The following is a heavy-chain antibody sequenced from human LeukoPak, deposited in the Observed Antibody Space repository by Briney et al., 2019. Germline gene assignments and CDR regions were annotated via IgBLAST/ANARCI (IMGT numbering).Heavy chain of an antibody. Sequence: ASVKVSCKASGYTFTGYNMYWVRQPPGPGHEWMGRIHTNSGSTNYAQKFQGRVTMTRDTSISTAYMELSRLRSDDTAVYYCARLATRIAVAGGYWGQGTLVTVS. CDR2: IHTNSGST. D-gene: IGHD6-19*01. V-gene: IGHV1-2*06. CDR3: ARLATRIAVAGGY. CDR1: GYTFTGYN. J-gene: IGHJ4*02.